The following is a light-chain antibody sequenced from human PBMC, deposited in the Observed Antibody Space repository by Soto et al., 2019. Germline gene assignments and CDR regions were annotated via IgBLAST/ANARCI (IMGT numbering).Light chain of an antibody. CDR3: SSYTISNTLV. CDR2: EVT. J-gene: IGLJ3*02. CDR1: SSDFGYYDY. Sequence: QSVLTQPASVSGSRGQSITISCTGTSSDFGYYDYVSWYQQIPGKAPKLMISEVTNRPSGVSNRFSGSKSGNTASLTISGLQAEDEGDYYCSSYTISNTLVFGGGTKLTVL. V-gene: IGLV2-14*01.